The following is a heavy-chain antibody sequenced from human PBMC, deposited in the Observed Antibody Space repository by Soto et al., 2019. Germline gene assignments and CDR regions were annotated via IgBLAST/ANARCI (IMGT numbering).Heavy chain of an antibody. CDR2: IWYDGSKK. J-gene: IGHJ3*02. CDR3: ARDLARWQQHGSGCAFDI. CDR1: GFTFSSYG. V-gene: IGHV3-33*01. Sequence: GGSLRLSCAASGFTFSSYGMHWVRQAPGKGLEWVAVIWYDGSKKYYADSVKGRFTISRDNSKNTLYLQMNSLRAEDTAVYYCARDLARWQQHGSGCAFDIWGQGTMVTVSS. D-gene: IGHD6-13*01.